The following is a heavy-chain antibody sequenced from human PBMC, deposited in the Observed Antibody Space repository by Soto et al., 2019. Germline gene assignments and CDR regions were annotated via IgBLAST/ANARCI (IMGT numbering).Heavy chain of an antibody. V-gene: IGHV3-7*01. CDR1: GFNFNGYW. CDR2: IKEDGSEE. J-gene: IGHJ5*01. CDR3: ARDGYTSGYKFRSNWFDP. Sequence: PGGSLRLSFAASGFNFNGYWMSWVRQAPGKGLEWVANIKEDGSEEFYLDSVRGRFTISRDKSKSSLYLQMNRLRAEDTAVYYCARDGYTSGYKFRSNWFDPWGRGTLVTVSS. D-gene: IGHD5-18*01.